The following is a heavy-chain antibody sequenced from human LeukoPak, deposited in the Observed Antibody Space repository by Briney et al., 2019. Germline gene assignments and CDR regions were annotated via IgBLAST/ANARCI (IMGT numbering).Heavy chain of an antibody. D-gene: IGHD1-26*01. V-gene: IGHV4-38-2*02. CDR1: GYSISSGYY. CDR2: IYHSGST. J-gene: IGHJ4*02. Sequence: SETLSLTCTVSGYSISSGYYWGWIRQPPGKGLEWIGSIYHSGSTYYNPSLKSRVTISVDTSKNQFSLKLSSVTAADTAVYYCARLIGSYSPFDYWGQGTLVTVSS. CDR3: ARLIGSYSPFDY.